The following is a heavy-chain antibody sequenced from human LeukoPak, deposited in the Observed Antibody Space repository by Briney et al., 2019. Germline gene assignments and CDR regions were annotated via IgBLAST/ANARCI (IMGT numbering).Heavy chain of an antibody. CDR3: ASHSSGWYL. Sequence: GGSLRLSCPASGLTFSSWWMSWVCQAPGKGLEWVANIKQDGSEKYYVDSVEGRFTISRDNATNSLYLQMNSLRVEDTAIYYCASHSSGWYLWGQGTLVTVSS. V-gene: IGHV3-7*01. CDR1: GLTFSSWW. CDR2: IKQDGSEK. D-gene: IGHD6-19*01. J-gene: IGHJ4*02.